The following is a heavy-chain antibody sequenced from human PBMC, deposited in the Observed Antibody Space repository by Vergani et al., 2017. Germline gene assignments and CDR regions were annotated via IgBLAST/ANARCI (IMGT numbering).Heavy chain of an antibody. CDR2: INHSGST. D-gene: IGHD3-22*01. J-gene: IGHJ4*02. V-gene: IGHV4-34*01. Sequence: QVQLQQWGAGLLKPSETLSLTCAVYGGSFSGYYWSWIRQPPGKGLEWIGEINHSGSTNYNPSLKSRVTISVDTSKNQFSLKLSSVTAADTAVYYCARGGWGDYYDSSGYLYFDYWGQGTLVTVSS. CDR3: ARGGWGDYYDSSGYLYFDY. CDR1: GGSFSGYY.